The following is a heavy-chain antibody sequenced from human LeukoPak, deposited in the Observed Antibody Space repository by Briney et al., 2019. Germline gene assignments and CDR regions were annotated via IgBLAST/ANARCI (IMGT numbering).Heavy chain of an antibody. D-gene: IGHD1-26*01. J-gene: IGHJ4*02. CDR2: ISYDGSNK. Sequence: GGSLRLSCAASGFTFSNFAMHWVRQAPGKGLEWVAVISYDGSNKYYADSVKGRFTISRDNSKNTLYLQMNSLRAEDTAVYYCVRVGESGSYFDYWGQGTLVTVSS. CDR3: VRVGESGSYFDY. V-gene: IGHV3-30*04. CDR1: GFTFSNFA.